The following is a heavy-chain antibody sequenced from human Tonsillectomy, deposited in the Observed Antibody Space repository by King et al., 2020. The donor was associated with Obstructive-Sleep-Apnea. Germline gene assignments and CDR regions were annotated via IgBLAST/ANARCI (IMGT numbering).Heavy chain of an antibody. J-gene: IGHJ6*02. V-gene: IGHV3-30*18. CDR2: ISYDGSNK. CDR1: GFTFSSYG. Sequence: VQLVESGGGVVQPGRSLRLSCAASGFTFSSYGMHWVRPAPGKGLEWVAVISYDGSNKYYADSVKGRFTISRDNSKNTLYLQMNSLRAEDTAVYYCAKDFQEDTAPWLYGMDVWGQGTTVTVSS. CDR3: AKDFQEDTAPWLYGMDV. D-gene: IGHD5-18*01.